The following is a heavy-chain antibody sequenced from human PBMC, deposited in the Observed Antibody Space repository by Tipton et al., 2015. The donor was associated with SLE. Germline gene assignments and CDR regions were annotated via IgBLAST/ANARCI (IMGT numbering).Heavy chain of an antibody. J-gene: IGHJ1*01. CDR1: GFTFSDYY. V-gene: IGHV3-11*01. D-gene: IGHD6-19*01. CDR3: AKDLSRTVVGTGLRYFHH. CDR2: LSSDGTTK. Sequence: GSLRLSCAASGFTFSDYYMSWIRQAPGKGLEWVSYLSSDGTTKYYSDSVKGRFTISRDNAKNSLSLQMNSLRPEDTALYYCAKDLSRTVVGTGLRYFHHWGQGTLVTVSS.